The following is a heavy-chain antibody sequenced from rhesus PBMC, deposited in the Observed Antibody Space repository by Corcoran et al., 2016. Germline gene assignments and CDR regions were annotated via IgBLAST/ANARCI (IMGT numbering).Heavy chain of an antibody. CDR3: VRERDYYNGRGFDY. J-gene: IGHJ4*01. D-gene: IGHD3-22*01. CDR1: ELTFSYFD. Sequence: VDQLVESGGGLVQPGASLRLSCSASELTFSYFDMHWVRQAPGKGLEWISKINIGGGTHYPNSVKGRFNISRDDAKNSLYLQMNDLRVEDTAMYFCVRERDYYNGRGFDYWGQGVLVTVSS. CDR2: INIGGGT. V-gene: IGHV3-132*01.